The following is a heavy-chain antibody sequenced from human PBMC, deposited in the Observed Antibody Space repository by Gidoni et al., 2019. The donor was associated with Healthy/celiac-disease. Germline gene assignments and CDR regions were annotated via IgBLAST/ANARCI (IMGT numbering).Heavy chain of an antibody. CDR2: INHSGST. J-gene: IGHJ5*02. CDR3: ARAIAAADANWFDP. CDR1: GGSFSGYY. V-gene: IGHV4-34*01. Sequence: QVQLQQWGAGLLKPSETLSLTCAVYGGSFSGYYWSWIRQPPGKGLEWNGEINHSGSTNYNPSLKSRVTISVDTSKNQFSLKLSSVTAADTAVYYCARAIAAADANWFDPWGQGTLVTVSS. D-gene: IGHD6-13*01.